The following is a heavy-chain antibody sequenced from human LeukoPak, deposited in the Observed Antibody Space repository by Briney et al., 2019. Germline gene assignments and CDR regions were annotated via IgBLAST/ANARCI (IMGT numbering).Heavy chain of an antibody. J-gene: IGHJ6*02. CDR3: ERTAYDMDV. CDR1: GYSFTNYW. V-gene: IGHV5-51*01. CDR2: IYPGDSDT. Sequence: GESLKISCKGSGYSFTNYWIGWVRQMPGKGLEWMGNIYPGDSDTRYSPSFHGQITISADESITTAYLQWSSLKASDTAMYYCERTAYDMDVWGQGTSVTVSS.